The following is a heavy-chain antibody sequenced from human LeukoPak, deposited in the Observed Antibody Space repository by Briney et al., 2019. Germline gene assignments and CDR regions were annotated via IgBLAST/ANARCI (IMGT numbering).Heavy chain of an antibody. CDR2: ISAYNGNT. J-gene: IGHJ3*02. V-gene: IGHV1-18*01. CDR3: ARDVFEGFGERVIDAFDI. D-gene: IGHD3-10*01. CDR1: GYRFITYG. Sequence: ASLTVSCTASGYRFITYGLSWVRQAPGRGLEWMGWISAYNGNTNYAQKLQGRVTMTTDTSTSTAYMELRSLRSDDTAVYYCARDVFEGFGERVIDAFDIWGQGTMVTVSS.